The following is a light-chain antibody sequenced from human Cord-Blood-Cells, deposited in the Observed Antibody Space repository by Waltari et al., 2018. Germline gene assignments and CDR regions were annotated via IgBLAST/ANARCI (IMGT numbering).Light chain of an antibody. CDR3: QQSYSTPYT. CDR1: QSISSY. J-gene: IGKJ2*01. V-gene: IGKV1-39*01. CDR2: AAS. Sequence: DIQMTQSPSSLSASVGVRVTITCRASQSISSYLNWYQQKPGKVPKLLIYAASSLQSGVPSRFSGSGSGTDFTLTISSLQPEDFATYYCQQSYSTPYTFGQGTKLEIK.